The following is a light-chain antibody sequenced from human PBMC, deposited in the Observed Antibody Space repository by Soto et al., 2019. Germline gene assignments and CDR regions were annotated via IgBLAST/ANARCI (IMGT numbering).Light chain of an antibody. Sequence: VGDRVTITCRASQSISSWLAWYQQKPGKAPKLLIYDASSLESGVPSRFSGSGSGTEFTLTISSLQPDDFATYYCQQYNSYPWTFGQGTKVDIK. J-gene: IGKJ1*01. CDR2: DAS. V-gene: IGKV1-5*01. CDR3: QQYNSYPWT. CDR1: QSISSW.